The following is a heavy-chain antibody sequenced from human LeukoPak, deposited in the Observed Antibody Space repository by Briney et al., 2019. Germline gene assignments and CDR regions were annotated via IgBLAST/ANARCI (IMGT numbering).Heavy chain of an antibody. D-gene: IGHD2-21*02. V-gene: IGHV4-61*02. CDR3: ARGRDGVVMTAPYFDY. CDR2: IYTSGST. CDR1: GGSISSGSYY. J-gene: IGHJ4*02. Sequence: SETLSLTCTVSGGSISSGSYYWSWIRQPAGKGLEWIGRIYTSGSTNYNPSLKSRVTISVDTSKNQFSLKLSSVTAADTAVYYCARGRDGVVMTAPYFDYWGQGTLVTVSS.